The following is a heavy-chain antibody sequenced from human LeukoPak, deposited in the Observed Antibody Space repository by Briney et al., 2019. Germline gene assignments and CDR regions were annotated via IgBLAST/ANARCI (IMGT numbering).Heavy chain of an antibody. CDR2: TYYRSKWYN. V-gene: IGHV6-1*01. J-gene: IGHJ4*02. CDR3: ARHVPRIAARRGVVYFDY. D-gene: IGHD6-6*01. CDR1: GDSVSSNSAA. Sequence: SQTLSLTCAISGDSVSSNSAAWNWIRQSPSRGLEWLGRTYYRSKWYNDYAVSVKSRITINPDTSKNQFSLKLSSVTAADTAVYYCARHVPRIAARRGVVYFDYWGQGTLVTVSS.